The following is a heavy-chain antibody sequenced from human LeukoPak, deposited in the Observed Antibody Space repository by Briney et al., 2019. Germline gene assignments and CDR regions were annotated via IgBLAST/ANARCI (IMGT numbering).Heavy chain of an antibody. D-gene: IGHD1-7*01. V-gene: IGHV3-23*01. CDR2: ISGSGGTT. CDR3: ASRGGRPITGTFPADS. CDR1: GFTFSSYA. Sequence: GGSLRLSCAPSGFTFSSYAMSWVRQAPGKGLEWVSSISGSGGTTYYADSVKGRFTISRDNSKNTLYLQMNSLRADDTAVYYCASRGGRPITGTFPADSWGQGTLVTVSS. J-gene: IGHJ4*02.